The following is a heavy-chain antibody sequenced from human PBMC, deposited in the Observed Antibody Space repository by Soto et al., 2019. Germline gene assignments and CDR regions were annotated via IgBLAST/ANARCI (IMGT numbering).Heavy chain of an antibody. J-gene: IGHJ5*02. CDR2: ISSRGTAI. CDR1: GFIFSDYY. V-gene: IGHV3-11*01. CDR3: XXXXXXXXXXXXXXXFDP. Sequence: QVQLVESGGGLVKPGGSLRLSCAASGFIFSDYYMSWLRQAPGKGLEWXXYISSRGTAISYADSVKGRFTISRDNAKXXXXXXXXXXXXXXXXXXXXXXXXXXXXXXXXXXXFDPWGQGTLVTVSS.